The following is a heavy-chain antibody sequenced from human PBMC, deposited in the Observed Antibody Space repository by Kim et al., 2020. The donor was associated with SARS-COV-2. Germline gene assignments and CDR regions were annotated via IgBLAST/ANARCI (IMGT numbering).Heavy chain of an antibody. V-gene: IGHV1-2*02. CDR2: INPNSGGT. CDR3: ASQSPYYDILTGTPGAFDI. CDR1: GYTFTGYY. J-gene: IGHJ3*02. D-gene: IGHD3-9*01. Sequence: ASVKVSCKASGYTFTGYYMHWVRQAPGQGLEWMGWINPNSGGTNYAQKFQGRVTMTRDTSISTAYMELSRLRSDDTAVYYCASQSPYYDILTGTPGAFDIWGQGTMVTVS.